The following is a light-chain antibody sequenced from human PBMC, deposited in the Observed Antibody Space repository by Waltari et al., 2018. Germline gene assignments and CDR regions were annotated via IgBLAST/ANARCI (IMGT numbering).Light chain of an antibody. CDR1: QSVTGGF. Sequence: ELVLTQSPDTLSLSPGDTATLSCRASQSVTGGFIAWYQQKPGQAPRLLIFSASSRATGIPDRCSGSWSGTGFTLTISSLEPEDFAVYYCQQYFTSVYTFGQGTKLEIK. CDR3: QQYFTSVYT. CDR2: SAS. V-gene: IGKV3-20*01. J-gene: IGKJ2*01.